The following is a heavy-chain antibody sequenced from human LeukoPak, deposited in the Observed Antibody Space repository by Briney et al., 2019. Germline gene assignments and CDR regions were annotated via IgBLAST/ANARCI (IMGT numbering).Heavy chain of an antibody. CDR3: ARGGIVGATMDY. CDR2: ITYSGST. CDR1: GGSISTYY. V-gene: IGHV4-59*01. D-gene: IGHD1-26*01. J-gene: IGHJ4*02. Sequence: SETLSLTCTVSGGSISTYYWSWIRQPPGKRLEWIGYITYSGSTNYNPSLKSRVTISVDTSNNQFSLKLNSVTAAETAVYYCARGGIVGATMDYWGQGILVTVSS.